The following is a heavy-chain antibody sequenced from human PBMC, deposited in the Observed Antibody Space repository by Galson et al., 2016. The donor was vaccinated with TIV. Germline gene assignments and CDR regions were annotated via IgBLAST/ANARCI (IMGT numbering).Heavy chain of an antibody. Sequence: SVKVSCKASGDAISWVRQAPGQGLEWMGVIIPFYGTTKYAEKFQGRVTITADESSSTAYIEVNNLRSEDTAIYFCATESGQRVQRGLAPHFDSWGQGTLFTVSS. CDR3: ATESGQRVQRGLAPHFDS. D-gene: IGHD3-3*02. CDR1: GDA. V-gene: IGHV1-69*13. CDR2: IIPFYGTT. J-gene: IGHJ4*02.